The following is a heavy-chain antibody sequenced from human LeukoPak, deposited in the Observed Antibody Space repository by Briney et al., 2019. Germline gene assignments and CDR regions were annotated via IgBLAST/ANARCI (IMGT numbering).Heavy chain of an antibody. J-gene: IGHJ6*03. V-gene: IGHV4-59*01. CDR1: GASFSSYY. Sequence: PSETLSLTCTVSGASFSSYYWSWLRQPPGKGLEWIAYIFYNGNTKYNPSPKSRVTISVDTSKTQFSLKVTSVTAADTAVYYCAGAPRDRGYCGATSCFEYMDVWGRGTTVTISS. CDR3: AGAPRDRGYCGATSCFEYMDV. CDR2: IFYNGNT. D-gene: IGHD2-2*01.